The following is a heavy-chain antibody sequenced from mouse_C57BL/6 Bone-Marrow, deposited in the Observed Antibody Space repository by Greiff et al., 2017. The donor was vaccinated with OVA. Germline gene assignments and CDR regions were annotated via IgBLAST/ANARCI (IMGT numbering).Heavy chain of an antibody. CDR2: INPYNGGT. D-gene: IGHD6-1*01. CDR1: GYTFTDYY. J-gene: IGHJ3*01. CDR3: ARGTSRFAY. Sequence: VQLKQSGPVLVKPGASVKMSCKASGYTFTDYYVNWVKQSHGKSLEWIGVINPYNGGTSYNQKFKGKATLTVDKSSSTAYMELNSLTSEDSAVYYCARGTSRFAYWGQGTLVTVSA. V-gene: IGHV1-19*01.